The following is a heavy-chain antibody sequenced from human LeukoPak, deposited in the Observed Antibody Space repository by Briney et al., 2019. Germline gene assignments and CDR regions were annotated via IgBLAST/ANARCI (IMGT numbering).Heavy chain of an antibody. CDR3: ARRRDSGSLQHFDY. D-gene: IGHD1-26*01. CDR2: ISSSGTTI. V-gene: IGHV3-11*01. CDR1: GFTFSDYY. J-gene: IGHJ4*02. Sequence: GGSLRLSCAASGFTFSDYYMSWIRQAPGKGLEWVSYISSSGTTIYYADPVKGRFTISRDNAKNSLYLQMNSLRAEDTAVYYCARRRDSGSLQHFDYWGQGTLVTVSS.